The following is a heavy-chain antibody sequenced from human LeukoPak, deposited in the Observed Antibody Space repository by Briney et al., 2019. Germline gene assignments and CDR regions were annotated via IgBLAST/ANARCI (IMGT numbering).Heavy chain of an antibody. D-gene: IGHD6-13*01. Sequence: GGSLRLSCAASGFTFSDYYMSWIRQAPGKGLEWVSYISSSGNTICYADSVKGRFTISRDNAKNSLYLQMNSLRAEDTAVYYCARDGVAAAGEIDYWGQGTLVTVSS. V-gene: IGHV3-11*04. J-gene: IGHJ4*02. CDR3: ARDGVAAAGEIDY. CDR2: ISSSGNTI. CDR1: GFTFSDYY.